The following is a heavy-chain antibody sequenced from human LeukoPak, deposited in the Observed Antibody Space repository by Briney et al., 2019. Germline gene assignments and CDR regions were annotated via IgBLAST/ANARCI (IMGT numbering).Heavy chain of an antibody. CDR3: ARGPTGSYYYDSSGYYY. V-gene: IGHV4-34*01. CDR2: INNSGST. Sequence: SETLSLTCAVYGGSFSGYYWSWIRQPPGKGLEWIGEINNSGSTNYNPSLKSRVTISVDTSKNQFSLKLSSVTAADTAVYYCARGPTGSYYYDSSGYYYWGQGTLVTVSS. J-gene: IGHJ4*02. D-gene: IGHD3-22*01. CDR1: GGSFSGYY.